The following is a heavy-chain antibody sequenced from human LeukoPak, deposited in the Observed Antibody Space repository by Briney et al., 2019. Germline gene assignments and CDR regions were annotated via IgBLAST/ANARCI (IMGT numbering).Heavy chain of an antibody. CDR3: ARVVPAAIQDYYFDY. CDR2: ISWNRGSI. D-gene: IGHD2-2*02. V-gene: IGHV3-9*03. Sequence: PGRSLTLSCAASGFTFDDYAMQWVRQAPGKGLEWVSGISWNRGSIGYADSVKGRFTIPRDNPKNSLYLQMNSLRAEDMALYYCARVVPAAIQDYYFDYWGQGTLVTVSS. CDR1: GFTFDDYA. J-gene: IGHJ4*02.